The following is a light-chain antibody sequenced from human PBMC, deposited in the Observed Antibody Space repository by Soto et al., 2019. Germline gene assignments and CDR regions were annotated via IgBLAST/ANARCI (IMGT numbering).Light chain of an antibody. Sequence: EIVLTQSPGTLSLSPWERATLSCRASQSVSGMAWYQQIRGQAPRLLIYGASTRATGIPDRFSGSGSGTDFTLTISRLEPEDFSVYYCQQYGSSLTTFGQGTRLEIK. J-gene: IGKJ5*01. CDR3: QQYGSSLTT. CDR2: GAS. V-gene: IGKV3-20*01. CDR1: QSVSG.